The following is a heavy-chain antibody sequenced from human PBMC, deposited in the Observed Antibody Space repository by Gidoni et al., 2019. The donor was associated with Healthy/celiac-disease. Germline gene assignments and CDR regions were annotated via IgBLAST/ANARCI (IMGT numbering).Heavy chain of an antibody. CDR2: ISYDGSNK. D-gene: IGHD3-3*01. J-gene: IGHJ6*02. CDR1: GFTFSSYG. Sequence: QVQLVESGGGVVQPGRSLRLSWAAHGFTFSSYGMHWVRQAPGKGLEWVAVISYDGSNKYYADSVKGRFTISRDNSKNTLYLQMNSLRAEDTAVYYCAKESTAKDFWSGYYYYYYYGMDVWGQGTTVTVSS. CDR3: AKESTAKDFWSGYYYYYYYGMDV. V-gene: IGHV3-30*18.